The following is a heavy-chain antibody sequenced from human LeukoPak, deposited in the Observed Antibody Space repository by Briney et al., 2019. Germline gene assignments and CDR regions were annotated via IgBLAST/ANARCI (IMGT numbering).Heavy chain of an antibody. Sequence: PGGSLRLSCAASGFTFSSYGMHWVRQAPRKGLEWVAVISYDGSNKYYADSVKGRFTISRDNSKNTLYLQMNSLRAEDTAVYYCAKDRRDIVATMIETSTAQFDPWGQGTLVTVSS. V-gene: IGHV3-30*18. CDR1: GFTFSSYG. CDR3: AKDRRDIVATMIETSTAQFDP. D-gene: IGHD5-12*01. CDR2: ISYDGSNK. J-gene: IGHJ5*02.